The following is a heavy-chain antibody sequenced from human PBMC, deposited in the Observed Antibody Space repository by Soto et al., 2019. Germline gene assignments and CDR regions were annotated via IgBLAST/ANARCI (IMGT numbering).Heavy chain of an antibody. CDR1: GYTFTSYY. CDR3: ARGARGSGSYYNFAFDI. J-gene: IGHJ3*02. CDR2: INPSGGST. Sequence: ASVKVSCKASGYTFTSYYMHWVRQAPGQGLEWMGIINPSGGSTSYAQKFQGRVTMTRDTSTSTVYMELSSLRSEDTAVYYCARGARGSGSYYNFAFDIWGQGTMVTVSS. V-gene: IGHV1-46*01. D-gene: IGHD3-10*01.